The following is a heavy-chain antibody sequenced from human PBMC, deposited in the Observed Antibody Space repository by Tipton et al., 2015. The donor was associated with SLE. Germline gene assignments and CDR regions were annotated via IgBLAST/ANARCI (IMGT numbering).Heavy chain of an antibody. V-gene: IGHV4-31*03. D-gene: IGHD1-26*01. Sequence: TLSLTCSVSGASISTRDHYWTWVRQRPGEGLEWIGYIYYIGTTYYNPSLKSRVSMSVDTSKNQFSLTLSSVTAADTAVYYCARGFEELDSWGQGTLVTASS. CDR1: GASISTRDHY. CDR2: IYYIGTT. J-gene: IGHJ4*02. CDR3: ARGFEELDS.